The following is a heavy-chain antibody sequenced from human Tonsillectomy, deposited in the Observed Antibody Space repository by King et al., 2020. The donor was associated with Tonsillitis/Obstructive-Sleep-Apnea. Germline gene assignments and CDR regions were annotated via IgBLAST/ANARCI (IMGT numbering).Heavy chain of an antibody. V-gene: IGHV3-74*01. Sequence: VQLVESGGGLVQPGGSLRLSCAASGFTFSSYWMHWVRQAPGKGLVWVSRINSDGSSATYADSVKGRFTISRDNAKNTLYLQMNGLRAEDTAVYYCARTVYGYFCMAVWGKGTTVTVSS. D-gene: IGHD5/OR15-5a*01. CDR2: INSDGSSA. CDR3: ARTVYGYFCMAV. CDR1: GFTFSSYW. J-gene: IGHJ6*03.